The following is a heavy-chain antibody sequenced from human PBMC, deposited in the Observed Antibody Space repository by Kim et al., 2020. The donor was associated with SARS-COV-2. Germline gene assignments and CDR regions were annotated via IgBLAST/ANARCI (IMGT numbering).Heavy chain of an antibody. Sequence: ADSVKGRFTSSRDNSKNTLYLQMNSLRAEDTAVYYCAKARLPVPASRTEYWGQGTLVTVSS. V-gene: IGHV3-23*01. D-gene: IGHD2-2*01. J-gene: IGHJ4*02. CDR3: AKARLPVPASRTEY.